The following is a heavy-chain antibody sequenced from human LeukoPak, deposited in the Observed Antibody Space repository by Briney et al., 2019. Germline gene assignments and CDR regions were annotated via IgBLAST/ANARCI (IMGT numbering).Heavy chain of an antibody. CDR2: ISYDGSNK. CDR3: AGLSTLDHDY. V-gene: IGHV3-30*03. D-gene: IGHD2/OR15-2a*01. CDR1: GFTFSSYG. Sequence: PGRSLRLSCAASGFTFSSYGIHWVRQAPGKGLEWVAVISYDGSNKYYADSVKGRFTISRDNSKNTLYLQMNSLRAEDTAVYYCAGLSTLDHDYWGQGTLVTVSS. J-gene: IGHJ4*02.